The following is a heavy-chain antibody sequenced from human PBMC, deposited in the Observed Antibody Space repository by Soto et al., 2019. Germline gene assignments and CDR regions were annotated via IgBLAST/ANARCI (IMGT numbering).Heavy chain of an antibody. V-gene: IGHV5-10-1*01. CDR2: IDPSDSYT. J-gene: IGHJ6*02. CDR1: GYSFTSYW. Sequence: GESLKISCKGSGYSFTSYWISWVRQMPGKGLEWMGRIDPSDSYTNYSPSFQGHVTISADKSISTAYLQWSSLKASDTAMYYCARRQLGRGYYYYGMDVWGQGTTVNVSS. D-gene: IGHD6-6*01. CDR3: ARRQLGRGYYYYGMDV.